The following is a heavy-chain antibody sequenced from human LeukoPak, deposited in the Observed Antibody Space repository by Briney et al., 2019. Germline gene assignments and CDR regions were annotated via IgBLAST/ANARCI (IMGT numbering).Heavy chain of an antibody. D-gene: IGHD3-10*01. J-gene: IGHJ4*02. CDR2: IIPIFGTA. CDR1: GGTFSSYA. CDR3: ARGGGTSPGGPITMVRALYI. Sequence: ASVKVSCKASGGTFSSYAISWVRQAPGQGLEWMGGIIPIFGTANYAQKFQGRVTITTDESTSTAYMELSSLRSEDTAVYYCARGGGTSPGGPITMVRALYIWGQGTLVTVSS. V-gene: IGHV1-69*05.